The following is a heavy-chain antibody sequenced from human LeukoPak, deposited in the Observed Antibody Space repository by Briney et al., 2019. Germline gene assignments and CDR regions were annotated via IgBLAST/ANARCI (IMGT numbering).Heavy chain of an antibody. CDR2: ISHSDGTT. J-gene: IGHJ5*02. CDR3: ARGGSSSS. V-gene: IGHV3-23*01. Sequence: PGGSLRLSCAASGFTFSSYAMSWVRQAPGKGLEWVSAISHSDGTTHYADSVQGRFTISRDNSRNTLYLQMNSLRAEDTAVYYCARGGSSSSWGQGTLVTVSS. D-gene: IGHD6-6*01. CDR1: GFTFSSYA.